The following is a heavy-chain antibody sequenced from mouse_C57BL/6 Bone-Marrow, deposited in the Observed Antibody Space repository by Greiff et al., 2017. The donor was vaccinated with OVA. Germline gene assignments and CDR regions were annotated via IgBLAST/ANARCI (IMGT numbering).Heavy chain of an antibody. CDR2: IDPANGNT. V-gene: IGHV14-3*01. Sequence: VQLQQSVAELVRPGASVKLSCTASGFNIKNTYMHWVKQRPEQGLEWIGRIDPANGNTKYAPKFQGKATITADTSSNTAYLQLSSLTSEDTAIYYCARGEMYYYGSSFWYFDVWGTGTTVTVSS. CDR1: GFNIKNTY. J-gene: IGHJ1*03. D-gene: IGHD1-1*01. CDR3: ARGEMYYYGSSFWYFDV.